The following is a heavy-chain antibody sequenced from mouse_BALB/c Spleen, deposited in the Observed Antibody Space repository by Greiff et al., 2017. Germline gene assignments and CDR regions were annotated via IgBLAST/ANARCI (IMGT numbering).Heavy chain of an antibody. D-gene: IGHD2-10*02. CDR2: ISCYNGAT. Sequence: LVKTGASVKISCKASGYSFTGYYMHWVKQSHGKSLEWIGYISCYNGATSYNQKFKGKATFTVDTSSSTAYMQFNSLTSEDSAVYYCAISYGNYAMDYWGQGTSVTVSS. CDR3: AISYGNYAMDY. V-gene: IGHV1S34*01. CDR1: GYSFTGYY. J-gene: IGHJ4*01.